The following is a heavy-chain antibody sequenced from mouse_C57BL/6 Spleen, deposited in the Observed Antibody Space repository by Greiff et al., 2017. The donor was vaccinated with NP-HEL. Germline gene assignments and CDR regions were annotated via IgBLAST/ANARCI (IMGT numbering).Heavy chain of an antibody. CDR1: GYSFTGYY. Sequence: VQLQQSGPELVKPGASVKISCKASGYSFTGYYMNWVKQSPEKSLEWIGEINPSTGGTTYNQKFKAKATLTVDKSSSTAYMQLKRLTSEDSAVYYCARGKVWLRQGDYFDYWGQGTTLTVSS. CDR2: INPSTGGT. D-gene: IGHD2-2*01. V-gene: IGHV1-42*01. CDR3: ARGKVWLRQGDYFDY. J-gene: IGHJ2*01.